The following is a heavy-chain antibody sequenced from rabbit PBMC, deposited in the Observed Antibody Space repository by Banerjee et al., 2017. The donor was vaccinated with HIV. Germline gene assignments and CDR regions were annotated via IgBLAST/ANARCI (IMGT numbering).Heavy chain of an antibody. D-gene: IGHD2-1*01. J-gene: IGHJ2*01. CDR1: GLDFSSSYW. V-gene: IGHV1S45*01. CDR3: ARRILDYDGYDGYDS. Sequence: QEQLVESGGGLVQPEGSLTLTCKASGLDFSSSYWICWVRQAPGKGLEWIGCINTGSGNTRTNTRYASWAQGRFTISKTSSTTLTLQMTSLTAADTATYFCARRILDYDGYDGYDSRGPGTLVTVS. CDR2: INTGSGNTRTNT.